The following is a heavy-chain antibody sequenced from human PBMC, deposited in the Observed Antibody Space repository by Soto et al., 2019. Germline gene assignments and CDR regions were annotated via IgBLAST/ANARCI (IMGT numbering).Heavy chain of an antibody. J-gene: IGHJ6*02. CDR3: ARFVRSCSATTCSTRADV. V-gene: IGHV4-39*07. CDR2: IYYSGST. CDR1: GGSISSSSYY. D-gene: IGHD2-2*01. Sequence: SETLSLTCTVSGGSISSSSYYWGWIRQPPGKGLEWIGSIYYSGSTYYNPSLKSRVTISVDTSKNQFSLKLRSVIVADTAVYHCARFVRSCSATTCSTRADVWGQGITVTVSS.